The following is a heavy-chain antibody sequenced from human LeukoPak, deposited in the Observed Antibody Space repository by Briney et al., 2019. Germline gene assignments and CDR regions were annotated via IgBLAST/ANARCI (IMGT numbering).Heavy chain of an antibody. D-gene: IGHD6-19*01. V-gene: IGHV1-69*04. CDR1: GGTFSSYA. CDR2: IIPILGIA. J-gene: IGHJ4*02. Sequence: SVKVSCKASGGTFSSYAISWVRQAPGQGLEWMGRIIPILGIANYAQKFQGRVTITADKSTSTAYMELRSLRSDDTAVYYCARDLAVAGTGGVDYWGQGTLVTVSS. CDR3: ARDLAVAGTGGVDY.